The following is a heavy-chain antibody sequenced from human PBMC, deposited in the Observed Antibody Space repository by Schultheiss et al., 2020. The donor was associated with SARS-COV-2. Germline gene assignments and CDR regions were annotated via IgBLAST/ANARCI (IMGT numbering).Heavy chain of an antibody. Sequence: ASVKVSCKASGYTFTSYDINWVRQATGQGLEWMGWMNPNSGNTGYAQKFQGRVTMTRNTSISTAYMELSSLRSEDTAVYYCARVHTKWVWRITIFGVAVVGSGLDVWGQGTTVTVSS. CDR1: GYTFTSYD. J-gene: IGHJ6*02. CDR3: ARVHTKWVWRITIFGVAVVGSGLDV. V-gene: IGHV1-8*01. D-gene: IGHD3-3*01. CDR2: MNPNSGNT.